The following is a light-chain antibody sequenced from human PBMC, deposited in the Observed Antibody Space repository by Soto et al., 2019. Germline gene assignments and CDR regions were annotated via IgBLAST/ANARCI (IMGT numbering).Light chain of an antibody. J-gene: IGLJ2*01. V-gene: IGLV2-14*03. CDR2: DVN. Sequence: QSALTQPASVSGSPGQSITISCAGTSSDVGVYDFVSWYQQHPGKAPKLLIYDVNNRPAGISNRFSGSKSGNTASLTISGFQAEDEADYYCSSYTTSTTRVFGGGTKVTVL. CDR1: SSDVGVYDF. CDR3: SSYTTSTTRV.